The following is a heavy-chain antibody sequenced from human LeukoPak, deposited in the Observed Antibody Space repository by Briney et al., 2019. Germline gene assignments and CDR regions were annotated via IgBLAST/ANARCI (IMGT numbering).Heavy chain of an antibody. D-gene: IGHD3-22*01. CDR1: GFTFSSYA. CDR2: ISGSGGST. CDR3: AKHYYDTSGYHPHFDY. J-gene: IGHJ4*02. Sequence: GGSLRLSCAASGFTFSSYAMSWVRQAPGKGLEWVSAISGSGGSTYYADSVKGRFTISRDNSKNTLYLQMNSLRAEDTAVYYCAKHYYDTSGYHPHFDYWGQGTLVTVSS. V-gene: IGHV3-23*01.